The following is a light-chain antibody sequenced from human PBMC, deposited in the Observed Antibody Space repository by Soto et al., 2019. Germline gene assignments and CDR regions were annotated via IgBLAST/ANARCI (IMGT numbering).Light chain of an antibody. J-gene: IGLJ1*01. CDR3: SSYRSSSLYV. Sequence: QSVLTQPASVSGSPGQSITISCTGTSSDVGGYNYVSWYQQRPGKAPKLMIYEVSNRPSGVSNRFSGSKSGNTASLTISGLQTEDEADYYCSSYRSSSLYVFGSGTKATV. CDR1: SSDVGGYNY. V-gene: IGLV2-14*01. CDR2: EVS.